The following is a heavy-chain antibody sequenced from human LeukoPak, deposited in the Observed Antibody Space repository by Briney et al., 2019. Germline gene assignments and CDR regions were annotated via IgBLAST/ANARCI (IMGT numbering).Heavy chain of an antibody. D-gene: IGHD3-3*01. V-gene: IGHV3-23*01. CDR1: GFTFSSYA. CDR2: IRGSGVST. CDR3: ANPEWLLPSYYYYGLDV. J-gene: IGHJ6*02. Sequence: PGGSLRFSCAASGFTFSSYAMSWVRKAPGKGLEWLSSIRGSGVSTYYADSVKGRFTISRDNSKNTLYLQMDSLRVEDTAVYYCANPEWLLPSYYYYGLDVWGQGTTVTVSS.